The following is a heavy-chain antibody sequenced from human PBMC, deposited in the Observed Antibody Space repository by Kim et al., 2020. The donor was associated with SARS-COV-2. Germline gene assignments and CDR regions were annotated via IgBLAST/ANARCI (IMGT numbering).Heavy chain of an antibody. CDR3: AKDITPLRWVYGVDV. V-gene: IGHV3-9*01. CDR2: ITWNSGTI. Sequence: GGSLRLSCTASGFTFDDYAMHWVRQAPGKGLEWVSGITWNSGTIGYADSVKGRFTISRDNAKNSLYLQMNSLRVEDTALYYCAKDITPLRWVYGVDVWGQGTTVTVSS. CDR1: GFTFDDYA. J-gene: IGHJ6*02. D-gene: IGHD4-17*01.